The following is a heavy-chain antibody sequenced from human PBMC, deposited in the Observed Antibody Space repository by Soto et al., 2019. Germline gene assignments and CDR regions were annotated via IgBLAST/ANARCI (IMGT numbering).Heavy chain of an antibody. J-gene: IGHJ6*02. CDR1: GFSFANYW. D-gene: IGHD2-15*01. CDR3: WWEGFGLDV. CDR2: IDPSESYS. V-gene: IGHV5-10-1*01. Sequence: GESLKIGCTGSGFSFANYWINWVRQMPGKGLEWMGRIDPSESYSNYSPSFQGHVTISADKSINTAYLQWSSLNASDTAMYYWWWEGFGLDVWGQGSRVTVSS.